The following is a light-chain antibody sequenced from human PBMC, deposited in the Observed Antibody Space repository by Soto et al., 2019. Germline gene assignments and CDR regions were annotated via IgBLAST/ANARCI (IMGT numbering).Light chain of an antibody. J-gene: IGKJ1*01. CDR1: QDIGTY. CDR3: QHYNSYSEA. Sequence: AIRMTQSPSSFSASTGDRVSITCRATQDIGTYLAWYQQIPGKAPKLLIYKASTLKSGVPSRFSGSGSGTEFTLTISSLQPDDFATYYCQHYNSYSEAFGQGTKVDIK. CDR2: KAS. V-gene: IGKV1-8*01.